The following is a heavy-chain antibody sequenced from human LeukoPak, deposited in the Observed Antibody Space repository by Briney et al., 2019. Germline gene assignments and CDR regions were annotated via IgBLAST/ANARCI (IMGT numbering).Heavy chain of an antibody. Sequence: GESLKISCKGSGYSFTTYWIAWVRQMPGKGLEYMGIIYPSDSDTRYSPSFQGQVTISADKFISTAYLQWSSLKASDTAMYYCARRPGTSFDYWGQGSLVTVSS. J-gene: IGHJ4*02. CDR3: ARRPGTSFDY. CDR1: GYSFTTYW. D-gene: IGHD1-26*01. CDR2: IYPSDSDT. V-gene: IGHV5-51*01.